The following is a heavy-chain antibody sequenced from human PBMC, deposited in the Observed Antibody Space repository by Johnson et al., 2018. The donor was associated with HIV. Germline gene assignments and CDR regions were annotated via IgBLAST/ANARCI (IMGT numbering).Heavy chain of an antibody. CDR1: GFTVSSSF. CDR3: ARGGYSGYDPAGPNAFDI. J-gene: IGHJ3*02. Sequence: VQLVESGGGLVQPGGSLRLCCAASGFTVSSSFMSWVRQAPGKGLEWVSIVYSGGDTYYADSVKGRFTISRDTSKNTLYLQMNSLRAEDTAVYYCARGGYSGYDPAGPNAFDIWGQGTMVTVSS. CDR2: VYSGGDT. D-gene: IGHD5-12*01. V-gene: IGHV3-66*01.